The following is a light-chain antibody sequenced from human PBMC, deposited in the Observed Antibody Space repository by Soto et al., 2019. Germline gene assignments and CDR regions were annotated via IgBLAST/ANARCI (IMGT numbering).Light chain of an antibody. Sequence: QSALTQPPSVSGAPGQRVSISCTGSNSNIGAGYDVHWYQQLPGTAPKLLIYGNNNRPSGVPDRFSGSKSGTSASLAITGLQTEDEADYYCQSYDSSLSASGVFGGGTKLTVL. CDR1: NSNIGAGYD. CDR2: GNN. V-gene: IGLV1-40*01. CDR3: QSYDSSLSASGV. J-gene: IGLJ3*02.